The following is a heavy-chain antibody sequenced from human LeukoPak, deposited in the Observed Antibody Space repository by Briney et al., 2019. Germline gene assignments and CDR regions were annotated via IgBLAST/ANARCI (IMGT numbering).Heavy chain of an antibody. D-gene: IGHD3-10*01. CDR2: ISGSGGST. CDR1: GFTFSGYA. J-gene: IGHJ3*02. Sequence: GGSLRLSCAASGFTFSGYAMSWVHQAPGKGLEWVSAISGSGGSTYYADSVKGRFTISRDNSKNTPYLQMNSLRAEDTAVYYCAAPYYYGSGSYYNGDAFDIWGQGTMVTVSS. V-gene: IGHV3-23*01. CDR3: AAPYYYGSGSYYNGDAFDI.